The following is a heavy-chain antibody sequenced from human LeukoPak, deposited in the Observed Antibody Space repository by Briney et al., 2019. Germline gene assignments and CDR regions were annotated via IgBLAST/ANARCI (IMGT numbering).Heavy chain of an antibody. J-gene: IGHJ4*02. CDR3: ARYPYSGSYEFDY. CDR2: ISYDGSNK. V-gene: IGHV3-30-3*01. D-gene: IGHD1-26*01. CDR1: GFTFSSYA. Sequence: GGSLRLSCAASGFTFSSYAMHWVRQAPGKGLEWVAVISYDGSNKYYADSVKGRFTISRDNSKNTLYLQMNSLRAEDTAVYYCARYPYSGSYEFDYWGQGTLVTVSS.